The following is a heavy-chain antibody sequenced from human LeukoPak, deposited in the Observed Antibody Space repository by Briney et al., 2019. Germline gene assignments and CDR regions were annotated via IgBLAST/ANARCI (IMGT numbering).Heavy chain of an antibody. V-gene: IGHV4-4*07. J-gene: IGHJ6*03. CDR3: ARALVWSGYYYMDV. Sequence: SETLSLTCTVSGVSISSYYWSWIRQPAGKGLEWIGRIYTSGSTNYNPSLKSRVTMSVDTSENQFSLKLSSVTAADTAVYYCARALVWSGYYYMDVWGKGTTVTVSS. CDR1: GVSISSYY. CDR2: IYTSGST. D-gene: IGHD3-3*01.